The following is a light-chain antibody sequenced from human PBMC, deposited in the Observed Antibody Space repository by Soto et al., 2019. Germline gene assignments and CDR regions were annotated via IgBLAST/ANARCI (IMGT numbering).Light chain of an antibody. J-gene: IGKJ1*01. V-gene: IGKV3-20*01. CDR2: AAS. CDR3: QQYGSSLWT. CDR1: QSVNSRY. Sequence: VLTQSPGTLSLSPGERVTLSCRASQSVNSRYLAWYQQKPGQAPRLLIYAASSRASGIPDRFSGSGSGTDFTLTISRLEPEDFAVYYCQQYGSSLWTFGQGTKVDIK.